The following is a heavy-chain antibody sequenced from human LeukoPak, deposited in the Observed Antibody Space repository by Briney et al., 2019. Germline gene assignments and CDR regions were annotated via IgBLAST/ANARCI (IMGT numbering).Heavy chain of an antibody. Sequence: ASVKVSCKSSGHTFTGYHIRWVRQAPGQGLEWMGCINPKNGGTRFAQKFQGRVTMTRDTSISTAYMELNSLRSDDTAVYYCARDSYYDILTGYLYYFDYWGQGTLVTVSS. CDR1: GHTFTGYH. CDR2: INPKNGGT. V-gene: IGHV1-2*02. CDR3: ARDSYYDILTGYLYYFDY. J-gene: IGHJ4*02. D-gene: IGHD3-9*01.